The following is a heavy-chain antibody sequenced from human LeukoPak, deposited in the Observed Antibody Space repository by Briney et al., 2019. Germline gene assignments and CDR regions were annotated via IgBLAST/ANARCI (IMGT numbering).Heavy chain of an antibody. CDR2: TSGGGENT. CDR1: GSTFSSYS. CDR3: ARRIATRPWSPPFDY. Sequence: GGSLRLSYVASGSTFSSYSMAWVRQAPGKGLEWVSATSGGGENTYYADSVKGRFIISRDNSKNTLYLQMHSLRAEDTAVYYCARRIATRPWSPPFDYWGQGTLVTVSS. V-gene: IGHV3-23*01. J-gene: IGHJ4*02. D-gene: IGHD6-6*01.